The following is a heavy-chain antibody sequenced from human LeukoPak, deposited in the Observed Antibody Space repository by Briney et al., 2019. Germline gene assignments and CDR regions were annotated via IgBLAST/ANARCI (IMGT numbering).Heavy chain of an antibody. V-gene: IGHV4-59*11. Sequence: SETLSPTRTVSGASMNSHYWSWIRQPPGKGLGWIGNIFSSGTTNYKPSLKSRVRISIDRSKNQFSLRLNSVTAADTAVYFCARSTGSSALRTWGQGTLVTVSP. CDR1: GASMNSHY. CDR2: IFSSGTT. CDR3: ARSTGSSALRT. D-gene: IGHD3-10*01. J-gene: IGHJ4*02.